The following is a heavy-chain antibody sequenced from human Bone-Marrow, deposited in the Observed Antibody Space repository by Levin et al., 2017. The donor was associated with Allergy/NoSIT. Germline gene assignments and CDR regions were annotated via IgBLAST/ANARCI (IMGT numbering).Heavy chain of an antibody. Sequence: ETLSLTCAASGFTFSNHAMNWVRQAPGKGLEWVSSIYGSGGSTFYADAVEGRFTISRDNSKNTLYLQLNSLRAEDTAIYYCAKDQTVAPAAYWYFDLWGRGSLVAVSS. CDR2: IYGSGGST. CDR1: GFTFSNHA. V-gene: IGHV3-23*01. CDR3: AKDQTVAPAAYWYFDL. J-gene: IGHJ2*01. D-gene: IGHD6-13*01.